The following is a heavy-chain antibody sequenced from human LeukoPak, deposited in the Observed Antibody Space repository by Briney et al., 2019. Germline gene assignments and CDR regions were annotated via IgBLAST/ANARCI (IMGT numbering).Heavy chain of an antibody. CDR2: IYNDDRT. Sequence: PGGSLRLSCAASGFIVSTNYMSWVRQAPGKGLEWVSIIYNDDRTYYADSVKGQFTISRDSSKNTLYLQMSSLTAEDTAVYYCATAVASAGLFHFWGQGTLVTVSS. D-gene: IGHD6-13*01. CDR3: ATAVASAGLFHF. V-gene: IGHV3-53*01. CDR1: GFIVSTNY. J-gene: IGHJ4*02.